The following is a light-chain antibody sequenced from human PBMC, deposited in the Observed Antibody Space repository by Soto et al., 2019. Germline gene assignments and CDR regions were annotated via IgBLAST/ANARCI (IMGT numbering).Light chain of an antibody. CDR1: QSVSSN. J-gene: IGKJ1*01. V-gene: IGKV3-15*01. CDR3: QYYNNWPRT. Sequence: EIVMTQSPATLSVSPGERATLSCRASQSVSSNLAWYQQKPGQAPTLLIYGASTRATGIPARFSSSGSGTEFTLAISSLQSEDFAVCCCQYYNNWPRTCGQGTKVDIK. CDR2: GAS.